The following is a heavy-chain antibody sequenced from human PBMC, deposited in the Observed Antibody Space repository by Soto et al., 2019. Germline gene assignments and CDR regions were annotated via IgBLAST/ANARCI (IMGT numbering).Heavy chain of an antibody. CDR1: GYAFTSYG. CDR3: VRDDRDSCRGGNCFDFDS. D-gene: IGHD2-15*01. CDR2: INTYNSDT. V-gene: IGHV1-18*04. Sequence: QVHLVQSGAEVKKPGASVKVSCKASGYAFTSYGMSWVRQAPGQGLEWMGWINTYNSDTNSAPRLQGRITMTTDTSTSTAYMELRSLTSADTAVYYCVRDDRDSCRGGNCFDFDSWGQGTLVSVSS. J-gene: IGHJ4*02.